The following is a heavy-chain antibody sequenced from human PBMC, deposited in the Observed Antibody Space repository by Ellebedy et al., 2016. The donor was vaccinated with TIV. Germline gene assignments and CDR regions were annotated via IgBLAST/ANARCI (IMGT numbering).Heavy chain of an antibody. CDR1: GGSISSYY. CDR2: IYYSGST. J-gene: IGHJ5*02. D-gene: IGHD5-12*01. V-gene: IGHV4-59*01. CDR3: ARVSGYDGENWFDP. Sequence: MPSETLSLTCTVSGGSISSYYWSWILQPPGKGLEWIGYIYYSGSTNYNPSLKSRVTISVDTSKNQFSLKLSSVTAADTAVYYCARVSGYDGENWFDPWGQGTLVTVSS.